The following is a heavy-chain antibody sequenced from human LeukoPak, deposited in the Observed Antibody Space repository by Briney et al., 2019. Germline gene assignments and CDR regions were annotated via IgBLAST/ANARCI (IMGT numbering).Heavy chain of an antibody. CDR3: ARHVAAADYYFDY. V-gene: IGHV4-39*01. D-gene: IGHD6-13*01. CDR2: ISYSGNT. CDR1: GGSISSSSYY. Sequence: PSETLSLTCTVSGGSISSSSYYWGWFRQPPGKGLEWLGTISYSGNTYYNPSLKSRVTISVGTSKNQFSLKLNSVTAADTAVYYCARHVAAADYYFDYWGQGTLVTVSS. J-gene: IGHJ4*02.